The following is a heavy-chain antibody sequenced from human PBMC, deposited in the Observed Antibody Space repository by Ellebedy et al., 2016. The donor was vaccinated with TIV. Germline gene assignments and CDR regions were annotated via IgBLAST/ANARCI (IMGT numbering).Heavy chain of an antibody. J-gene: IGHJ4*02. Sequence: GESLKISCAASGFTFSSYAMSWVRQAPGRGLEWVSAISVSGGTTYYADSVKGRFTISRDNSKNTLYLQMNSLRAEDTAVYYCARDGVTTRFSLFDYWGQGTLVTVSS. D-gene: IGHD4-11*01. CDR2: ISVSGGTT. CDR3: ARDGVTTRFSLFDY. V-gene: IGHV3-23*01. CDR1: GFTFSSYA.